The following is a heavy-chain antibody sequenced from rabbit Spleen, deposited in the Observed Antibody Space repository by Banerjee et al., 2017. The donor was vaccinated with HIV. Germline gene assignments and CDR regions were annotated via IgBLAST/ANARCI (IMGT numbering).Heavy chain of an antibody. J-gene: IGHJ4*01. D-gene: IGHD2-1*01. CDR2: IDTSPGTT. CDR1: GVSFSSSYF. Sequence: QSLEESGGDLVKPGASLTLTCTASGVSFSSSYFMCWVRQAPGKGLELIACIDTSPGTTYYASWAKGRFTISKTSSTMVTLQMTSLTAADTATYFCARGSATMTLVITGYYLSLWGPGTLVTVS. V-gene: IGHV1S40*01. CDR3: ARGSATMTLVITGYYLSL.